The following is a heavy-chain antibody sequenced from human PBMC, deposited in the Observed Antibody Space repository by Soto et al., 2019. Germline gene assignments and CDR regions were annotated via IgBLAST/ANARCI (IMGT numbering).Heavy chain of an antibody. D-gene: IGHD1-20*01. CDR1: GGSISSYY. CDR3: ARGITGTPYYFDY. Sequence: SETLSLTCTVSGGSISSYYWSWIRQPPGKGLEWIGYIYYSGSTNYNPSLKSRITISVDTSKNQFSQKLSSVTAEDTAVYYCARGITGTPYYFDYWGQGTLVTVSS. J-gene: IGHJ4*02. V-gene: IGHV4-59*01. CDR2: IYYSGST.